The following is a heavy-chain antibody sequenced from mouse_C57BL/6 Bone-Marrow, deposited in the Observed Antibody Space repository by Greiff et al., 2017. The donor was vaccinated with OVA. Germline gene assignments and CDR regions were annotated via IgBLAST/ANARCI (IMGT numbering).Heavy chain of an antibody. V-gene: IGHV1-82*01. Sequence: QVQLQQSGPEPVKPGASVKISCKASGYAFSSSWMNWVKQRPGKGLEWIGRIYPGDGDTNYNGKFKGKATLTADKSSSTAYMQLSSLTSEDSAVYFCARWRDSSGSSYYFDYWGQGTTLTVSS. D-gene: IGHD3-2*02. J-gene: IGHJ2*01. CDR3: ARWRDSSGSSYYFDY. CDR1: GYAFSSSW. CDR2: IYPGDGDT.